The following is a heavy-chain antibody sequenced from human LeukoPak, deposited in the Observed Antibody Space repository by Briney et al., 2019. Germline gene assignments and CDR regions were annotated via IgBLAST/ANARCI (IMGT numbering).Heavy chain of an antibody. CDR2: ISSSSSYI. CDR3: ARTIVVVPAANPAFDI. V-gene: IGHV3-21*01. Sequence: GGSLRLSCAASGFTFSSYSMNWVRQAPGKGLEWVSSISSSSSYIYYADSVKGRFTISRDNAKNSLYLQMNSLRAEDTAVYYCARTIVVVPAANPAFDIWGQGTMVTVSS. D-gene: IGHD2-2*01. CDR1: GFTFSSYS. J-gene: IGHJ3*02.